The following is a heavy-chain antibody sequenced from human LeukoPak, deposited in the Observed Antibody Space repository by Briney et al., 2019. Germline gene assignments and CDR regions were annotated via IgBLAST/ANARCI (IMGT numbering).Heavy chain of an antibody. CDR1: GFTASSNY. CDR3: AKGVVVAPDVTPFDY. CDR2: IYSGGST. J-gene: IGHJ4*02. Sequence: GGSLRLSCAASGFTASSNYMSWVRQAPGKGLEWVSIIYSGGSTFYADSVKGRFTISRDNSKNTLYLQMNSLRAEDTAVYYCAKGVVVAPDVTPFDYWGQGTLVTVSS. D-gene: IGHD2-2*01. V-gene: IGHV3-53*01.